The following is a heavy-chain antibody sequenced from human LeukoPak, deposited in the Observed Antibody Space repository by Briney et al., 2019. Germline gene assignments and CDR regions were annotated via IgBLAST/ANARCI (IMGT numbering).Heavy chain of an antibody. CDR1: GYTFTSYG. CDR3: ARTDYYYGSGSYVPNWFDP. CDR2: ISAYNGNT. Sequence: ASVKVSCKASGYTFTSYGISWVRQAPGQGLEWMGWISAYNGNTNYAQKLQGRVTMTTDTSTSTAYMELSSLRSEDTAVYYCARTDYYYGSGSYVPNWFDPWGQGTLVTVSS. J-gene: IGHJ5*02. V-gene: IGHV1-18*01. D-gene: IGHD3-10*01.